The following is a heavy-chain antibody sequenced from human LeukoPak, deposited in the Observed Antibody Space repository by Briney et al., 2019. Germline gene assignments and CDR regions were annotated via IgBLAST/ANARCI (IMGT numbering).Heavy chain of an antibody. CDR1: GFTFSSYS. J-gene: IGHJ4*02. V-gene: IGHV3-48*01. CDR3: ARENEYYFDY. Sequence: GGSLRLSCAASGFTFSSYSMNWVRQAPGKGLEWVSYISSSSTTIYYADSVKGRFTISRDNAKNSLYLQMNSLRAVDTAVYYCARENEYYFDYWGQGTLVTVSS. D-gene: IGHD1-1*01. CDR2: ISSSSTTI.